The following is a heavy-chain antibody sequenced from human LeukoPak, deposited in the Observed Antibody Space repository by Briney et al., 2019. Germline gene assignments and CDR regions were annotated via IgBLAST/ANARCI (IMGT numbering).Heavy chain of an antibody. V-gene: IGHV1-18*04. Sequence: VASVNVSCKASGFRFTSFGVSWVRQAPGQGLEWMGWISTYIGVTHYAEKVEDRVTMTIDTSTTTAYMELRSLRYDDTAVYYCARDSDYSGNGNGDWFDPWGQGTVVTVSS. CDR1: GFRFTSFG. J-gene: IGHJ5*02. CDR3: ARDSDYSGNGNGDWFDP. CDR2: ISTYIGVT. D-gene: IGHD4-11*01.